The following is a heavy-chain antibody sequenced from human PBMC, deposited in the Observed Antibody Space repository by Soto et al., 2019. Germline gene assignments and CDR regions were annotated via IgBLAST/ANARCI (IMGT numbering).Heavy chain of an antibody. V-gene: IGHV3-23*01. D-gene: IGHD6-19*01. CDR1: GFTFSSYA. CDR2: ISGSGGST. CDR3: AVYNSGWYGAFDS. J-gene: IGHJ3*01. Sequence: EVQLLESGGGLVQPGGSLRLSCAASGFTFSSYAMSWVRQAPGKGLEWVSAISGSGGSTYYADSVKGRFTISRDNSKNTLYLQMNRLSAEDTAVYYCAVYNSGWYGAFDSWGQRTMVTVSS.